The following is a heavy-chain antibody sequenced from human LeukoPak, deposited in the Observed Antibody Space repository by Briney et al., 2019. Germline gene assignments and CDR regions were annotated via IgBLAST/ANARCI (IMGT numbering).Heavy chain of an antibody. CDR2: MYYSGST. D-gene: IGHD3-10*01. V-gene: IGHV4-39*06. CDR3: ARGDDYYGSGSYYTTDNWFDP. J-gene: IGHJ5*02. Sequence: ETLSLTCTVSCRPISSSRYYSGWIRQPRGKGLEWIGSMYYSGSTYDNPSLKNQVTRSVDKTKHQFALNVSSVTAADTAVYYCARGDDYYGSGSYYTTDNWFDPWGQGTLVTVSS. CDR1: CRPISSSRYY.